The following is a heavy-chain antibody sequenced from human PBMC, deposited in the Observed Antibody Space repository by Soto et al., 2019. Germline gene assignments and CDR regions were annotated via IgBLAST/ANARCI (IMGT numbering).Heavy chain of an antibody. CDR1: GFTFSSYA. CDR2: ISGSGGST. J-gene: IGHJ5*02. CDR3: AKYYGSITNWFDP. D-gene: IGHD3-10*01. V-gene: IGHV3-23*01. Sequence: GRSLRLSCAASGFTFSSYALSWVRQAPGKGLEWVSAISGSGGSTYYADSVQGRFTISRDNSKNTLYLQMNSLRAEDTAVYYCAKYYGSITNWFDPWGQGTLVTVSS.